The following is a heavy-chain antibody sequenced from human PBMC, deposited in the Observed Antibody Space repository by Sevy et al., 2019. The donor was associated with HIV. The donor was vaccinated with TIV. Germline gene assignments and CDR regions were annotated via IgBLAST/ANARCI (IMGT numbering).Heavy chain of an antibody. CDR2: IKQDGSEK. Sequence: GGSLRLSCAASGFTFSSYWMSWVRQAAGKGLEWVATIKQDGSEKYYVDSVKGRFTISRDNAKHSLYLQMNSLRAEDTAVYYCVREGLGGFSYSLDCWGQGTLVTVSS. J-gene: IGHJ4*02. CDR1: GFTFSSYW. V-gene: IGHV3-7*01. D-gene: IGHD5-18*01. CDR3: VREGLGGFSYSLDC.